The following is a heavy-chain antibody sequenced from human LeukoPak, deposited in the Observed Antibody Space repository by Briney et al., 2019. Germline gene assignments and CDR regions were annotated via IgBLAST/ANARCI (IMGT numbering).Heavy chain of an antibody. J-gene: IGHJ3*02. Sequence: SGGSLRLSCAASGFTFSSYAMSWVRQAPVKGLEWVSAISGSGGSTYYADSVKGRFTISRDNSKNTLYLQMNSLRAEDTAVYYCAKVSGDCSGGSCYLTIWGQGTMVTVSS. V-gene: IGHV3-23*01. CDR1: GFTFSSYA. CDR2: ISGSGGST. CDR3: AKVSGDCSGGSCYLTI. D-gene: IGHD2-15*01.